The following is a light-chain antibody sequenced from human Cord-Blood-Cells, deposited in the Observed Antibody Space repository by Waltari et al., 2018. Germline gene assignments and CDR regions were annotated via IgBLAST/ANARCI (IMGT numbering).Light chain of an antibody. CDR3: AAWDDSLNGWV. Sequence: QSVLTQPPSASGTPGQRVTISCSGSSSNIGSNTVNWYQQLPGTAPKLLIYSNNPRPSGVPHRFTGSKAGTSASLAISGLQSEDEADYYCAAWDDSLNGWVFGGGTKLTVL. CDR1: SSNIGSNT. J-gene: IGLJ3*02. CDR2: SNN. V-gene: IGLV1-44*01.